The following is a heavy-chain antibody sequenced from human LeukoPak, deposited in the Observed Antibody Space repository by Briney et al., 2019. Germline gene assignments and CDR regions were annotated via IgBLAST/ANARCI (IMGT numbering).Heavy chain of an antibody. V-gene: IGHV3-23*01. CDR3: ARQRPNSDCFDY. J-gene: IGHJ4*02. Sequence: PGGSLRLSCAASGFTYSSFAMSWVRQAPGKGLEWVTSISGSGDSTHFADSVKGRFTVSRDNSKNTLFLHMNTMRAEDTAVYYCARQRPNSDCFDYWGQGTLVTVSS. CDR1: GFTYSSFA. D-gene: IGHD2-21*02. CDR2: ISGSGDST.